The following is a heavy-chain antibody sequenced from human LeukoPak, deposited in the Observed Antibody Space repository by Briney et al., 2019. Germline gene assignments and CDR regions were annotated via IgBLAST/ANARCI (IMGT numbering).Heavy chain of an antibody. J-gene: IGHJ3*02. Sequence: RTGGSLRLSCAASGFTFSSYGMHWVRQAPGKGLEWVAFIRYDGSNKYYADSVKGRFTISRDNSKNTLYLQMNSLRAEDTAVYYCARKLYSDNSHDAFDIWGQGTMVIVSS. D-gene: IGHD1-26*01. CDR1: GFTFSSYG. V-gene: IGHV3-30*02. CDR3: ARKLYSDNSHDAFDI. CDR2: IRYDGSNK.